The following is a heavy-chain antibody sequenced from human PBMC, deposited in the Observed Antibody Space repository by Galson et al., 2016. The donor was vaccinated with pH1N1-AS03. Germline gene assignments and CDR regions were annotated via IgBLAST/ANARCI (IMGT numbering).Heavy chain of an antibody. V-gene: IGHV4-30-4*07. CDR1: GASISSGGLS. J-gene: IGHJ4*02. CDR3: ARGREQLMYYFDY. D-gene: IGHD1-26*01. Sequence: TLSLTCAVSGASISSGGLSWSWIRQPPGKGLEWIGCVYYTGSTYSKPSLKSRIFISADTSKNQFSLSLGSVTAADTAVYYCARGREQLMYYFDYWGQGILVTVSS. CDR2: VYYTGST.